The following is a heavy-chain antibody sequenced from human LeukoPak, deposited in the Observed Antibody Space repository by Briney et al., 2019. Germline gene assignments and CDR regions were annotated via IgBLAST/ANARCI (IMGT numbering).Heavy chain of an antibody. J-gene: IGHJ3*01. Sequence: GESLKISCKVSGYSFTSYCIGWVRQMPGKGLEWMGIIYPGDSGPAYSPSFQGQVTISVDKSINTAYLQWSSLQASDTAMYYCGMSGDRVPLQDDVFDVWGQGTMVTVST. CDR2: IYPGDSGP. CDR3: GMSGDRVPLQDDVFDV. V-gene: IGHV5-51*01. D-gene: IGHD1-26*01. CDR1: GYSFTSYC.